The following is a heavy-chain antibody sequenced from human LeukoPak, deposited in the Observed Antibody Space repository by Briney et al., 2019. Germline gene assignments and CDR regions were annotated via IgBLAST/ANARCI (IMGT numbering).Heavy chain of an antibody. V-gene: IGHV2-5*02. CDR3: ARIRGGDYGGNSPPFDY. CDR1: GFSLSTNGVG. Sequence: ESGPTLVNPTQTLTLTCTFSGFSLSTNGVGVGWIRQPPGKALEWLALIYWDDDKRYSPSLKSRLTITKDTSKNQVVLTMTNMDPVDTATYYCARIRGGDYGGNSPPFDYWGQGTLVTVSS. J-gene: IGHJ4*02. CDR2: IYWDDDK. D-gene: IGHD4-23*01.